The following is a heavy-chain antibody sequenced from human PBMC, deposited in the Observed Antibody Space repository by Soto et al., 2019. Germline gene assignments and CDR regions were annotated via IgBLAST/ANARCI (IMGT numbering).Heavy chain of an antibody. D-gene: IGHD4-4*01. J-gene: IGHJ5*02. Sequence: EVQLVESGGGLVQPGGSLRLSCTASGFTFSDSWMTWVRQAPGKGLEWVARIKPDESEKKYADSVKGRFSISRDNAKNSMYLQMDSLRGVDTAVYYCVRGGSNYASWGQGTLVTVSS. CDR1: GFTFSDSW. V-gene: IGHV3-7*01. CDR2: IKPDESEK. CDR3: VRGGSNYAS.